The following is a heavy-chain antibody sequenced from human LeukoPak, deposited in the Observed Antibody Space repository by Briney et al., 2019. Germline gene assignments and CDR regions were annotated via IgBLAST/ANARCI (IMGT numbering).Heavy chain of an antibody. J-gene: IGHJ2*01. CDR1: GFTFSSHY. Sequence: PGGSLRLSCAASGFTFSSHYMNWIRQAPGRGLEWVSYISSTSAYPKYADSVKGRFTISRDNAKNSLFLQMSSLRAEDTAVYYCARDYGAYEVPYWYFDLWGRGTLVTVSS. V-gene: IGHV3-11*05. CDR2: ISSTSAYP. CDR3: ARDYGAYEVPYWYFDL. D-gene: IGHD4-17*01.